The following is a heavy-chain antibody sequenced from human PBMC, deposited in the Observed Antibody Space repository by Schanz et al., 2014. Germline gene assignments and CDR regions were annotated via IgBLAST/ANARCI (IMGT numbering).Heavy chain of an antibody. V-gene: IGHV3-33*01. J-gene: IGHJ4*02. CDR2: IWFDGTNK. Sequence: QVQLVESGGGVVQPGRSLRLSCSASGFTLSSYGMHWVRQAPGKGLEWLAVIWFDGTNKYNADSVKGRFTISRDTSKNTLYLLLNSLRAEDTAVYYCARDAVTSVLTPGFYYWGQGTLVTVSS. CDR3: ARDAVTSVLTPGFYY. CDR1: GFTLSSYG. D-gene: IGHD4-17*01.